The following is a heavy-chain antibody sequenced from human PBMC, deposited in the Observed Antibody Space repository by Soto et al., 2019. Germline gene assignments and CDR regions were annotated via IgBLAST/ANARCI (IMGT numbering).Heavy chain of an antibody. V-gene: IGHV1-69*12. Sequence: QVQLVQSGAEVKKPGSSVKVSCKASGGTFSSYAISWVRQAPGPGLEWMGGIIPIFGTANYAQKFQGRVTITADEYTSTAYMELSSLRSEDTAVYYCARGPGRNVAIHYYYYYGMDVWGQGTTVTVSS. D-gene: IGHD2-21*01. CDR1: GGTFSSYA. J-gene: IGHJ6*02. CDR3: ARGPGRNVAIHYYYYYGMDV. CDR2: IIPIFGTA.